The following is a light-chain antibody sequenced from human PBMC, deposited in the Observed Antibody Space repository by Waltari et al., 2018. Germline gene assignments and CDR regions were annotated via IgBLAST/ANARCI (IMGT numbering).Light chain of an antibody. J-gene: IGKJ1*01. CDR1: QSVSRA. V-gene: IGKV3-20*01. Sequence: EIVLTQSPGTLSLSPGERATLSCRTSQSVSRALAWYQQKPGQAPRLLIYGIFNRATDIPDRFSGSGSGTDFSLTISRLEPEDFAVYYCQHYVMLPVTFGQGTRVEVK. CDR2: GIF. CDR3: QHYVMLPVT.